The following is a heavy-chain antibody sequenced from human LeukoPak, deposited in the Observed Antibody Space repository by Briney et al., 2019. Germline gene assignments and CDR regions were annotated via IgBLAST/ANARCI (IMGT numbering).Heavy chain of an antibody. CDR2: SDPEDGER. CDR3: VTGFITMAVDYFDY. V-gene: IGHV1-24*01. CDR1: GKTLSDLS. Sequence: ASVKVSCKVSGKTLSDLSIHWLRQPPGKGLERLGGSDPEDGERIYAQMFQGRVTMTEDTSIDTAYMELSSLRSEDTAVYYCVTGFITMAVDYFDYWGQGTLVTVSP. D-gene: IGHD3-10*01. J-gene: IGHJ4*02.